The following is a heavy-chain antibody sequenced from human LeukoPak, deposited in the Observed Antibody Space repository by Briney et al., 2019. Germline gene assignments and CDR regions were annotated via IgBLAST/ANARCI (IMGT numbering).Heavy chain of an antibody. Sequence: PGGSLRLSCATSGFIFSSYAMNWVRQAPGKGLEWVSTMSGGGGSTYYADSVKGRFTISRDNSMNTLFLQMSSLRAEDTAVYYCAKDLTISHPFPYYFDYWGQGTLVTVSS. D-gene: IGHD3-9*01. CDR2: MSGGGGST. CDR1: GFIFSSYA. CDR3: AKDLTISHPFPYYFDY. J-gene: IGHJ4*02. V-gene: IGHV3-23*01.